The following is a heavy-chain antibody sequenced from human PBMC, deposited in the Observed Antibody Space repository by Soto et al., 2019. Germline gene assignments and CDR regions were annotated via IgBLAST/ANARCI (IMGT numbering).Heavy chain of an antibody. Sequence: PXESLRLSCAASGFTFSSYDMHWVRQATGKGLEWVSAIGTAGDTYYPGSVKGRFTISRENAKNSLYLQMNSLRAGDTAVYYCARGRRKYYDFWSDKAYGMDVWGQGTTVTVSS. CDR2: IGTAGDT. CDR1: GFTFSSYD. CDR3: ARGRRKYYDFWSDKAYGMDV. V-gene: IGHV3-13*01. D-gene: IGHD3-3*01. J-gene: IGHJ6*02.